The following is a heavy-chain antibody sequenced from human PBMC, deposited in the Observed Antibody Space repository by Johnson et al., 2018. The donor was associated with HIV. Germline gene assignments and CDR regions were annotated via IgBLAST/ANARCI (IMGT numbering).Heavy chain of an antibody. CDR2: IKSKTDGGTT. Sequence: VQLVESGGGVVQPGRSLRLSCAASGFTFTSYAMHWVRQAPGKGLEWIGRIKSKTDGGTTDYAAPVKGRFSISRDDSKNTLYLQMNSLKTEDTALYYCTTAIYSYDTRDTRAFDIWGQGTMVTVSS. J-gene: IGHJ3*02. CDR1: GFTFTSYA. V-gene: IGHV3-15*01. D-gene: IGHD3-22*01. CDR3: TTAIYSYDTRDTRAFDI.